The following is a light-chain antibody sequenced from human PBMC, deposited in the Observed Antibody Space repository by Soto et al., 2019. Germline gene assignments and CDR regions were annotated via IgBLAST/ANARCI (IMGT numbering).Light chain of an antibody. CDR2: DTS. J-gene: IGKJ2*01. V-gene: IGKV1-33*01. Sequence: DIQMTQSPSSLSASVGDRVTITCQASQDINKYLNWYQQKSGKVPKLLIYDTSSLETGVPSRFSGSGSGTHFTLTINSLQPEDFATYYCQQYAHLPPYTFGQGTKLEMK. CDR1: QDINKY. CDR3: QQYAHLPPYT.